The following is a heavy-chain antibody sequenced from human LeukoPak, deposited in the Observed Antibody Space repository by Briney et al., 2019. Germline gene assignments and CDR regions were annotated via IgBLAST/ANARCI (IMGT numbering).Heavy chain of an antibody. CDR2: IIPIFGTA. D-gene: IGHD2-2*01. CDR1: GGTFSSYA. CDR3: ARGEEVVPAAMRAYYYYYMDV. V-gene: IGHV1-69*05. Sequence: SVKVSCKASGGTFSSYAISWVRQAPGQGLEWMGGIIPIFGTANYAQKFQGRVTIITDESTSTAYMELSSLRSEDTAVYHCARGEEVVPAAMRAYYYYYMDVWGKGTTVTVSS. J-gene: IGHJ6*03.